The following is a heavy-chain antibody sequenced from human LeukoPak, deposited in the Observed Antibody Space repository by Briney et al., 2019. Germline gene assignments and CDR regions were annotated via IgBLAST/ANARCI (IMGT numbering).Heavy chain of an antibody. CDR1: GFTFSSYA. V-gene: IGHV3-23*01. Sequence: GGSLRLSCAASGFTFSSYAMSWVRQAPGKGLEWVSAISGSGGSTYYADSVKGRFTISRDNSKNTLYLQMNSLRAEDTAVYYCAKAAYGSGSYWAWFDPWGQGTLVTVSS. CDR2: ISGSGGST. J-gene: IGHJ5*02. CDR3: AKAAYGSGSYWAWFDP. D-gene: IGHD3-10*01.